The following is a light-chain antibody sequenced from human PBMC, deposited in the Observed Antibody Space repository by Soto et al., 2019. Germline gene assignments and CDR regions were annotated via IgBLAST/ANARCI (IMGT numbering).Light chain of an antibody. Sequence: QSAQTQPASVSGSPGQSITISCTGTSSDVGGYDYVSWYQLHPGKAPKLMVFEVSNRPSGVCYRFSGSKSGNTASLTIYGLQAEDEADYFCSSYSISTAFLFGTGTKLTGL. V-gene: IGLV2-14*01. CDR1: SSDVGGYDY. CDR2: EVS. J-gene: IGLJ1*01. CDR3: SSYSISTAFL.